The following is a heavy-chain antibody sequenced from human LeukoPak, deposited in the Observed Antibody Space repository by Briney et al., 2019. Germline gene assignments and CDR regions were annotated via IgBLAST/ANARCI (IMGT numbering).Heavy chain of an antibody. D-gene: IGHD3-16*01. J-gene: IGHJ4*02. Sequence: GGSLRLSCAASGFTFSSYAMSWVRRAPGKGLEWVANIKQDGSESAYLASVKGRFTVSRDNANNFLYLQMNNLRVEDTAVYYCSRDNAAVPGGDYWGQGVLVTVSS. V-gene: IGHV3-7*01. CDR3: SRDNAAVPGGDY. CDR1: GFTFSSYA. CDR2: IKQDGSES.